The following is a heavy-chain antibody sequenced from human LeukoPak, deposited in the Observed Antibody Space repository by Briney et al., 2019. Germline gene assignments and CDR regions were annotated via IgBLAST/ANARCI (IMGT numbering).Heavy chain of an antibody. CDR1: GFTFSSYG. Sequence: GGTLRLSCAASGFTFSSYGMSWVRQAPGKGLEWVSAVSGSGGSTYYADSVKGRFTISRDNSKNTLYLQMNSLRAEDTAVYYCAKDQLNRFCSGGSCSVTHDYWGQGTLVTVSS. D-gene: IGHD2-15*01. V-gene: IGHV3-23*01. J-gene: IGHJ4*02. CDR2: VSGSGGST. CDR3: AKDQLNRFCSGGSCSVTHDY.